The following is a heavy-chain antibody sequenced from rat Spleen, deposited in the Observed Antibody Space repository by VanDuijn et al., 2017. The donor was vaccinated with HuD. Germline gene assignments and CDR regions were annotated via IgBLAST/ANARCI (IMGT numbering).Heavy chain of an antibody. J-gene: IGHJ2*01. D-gene: IGHD4-1*01. CDR2: INTGGGST. CDR3: TTVGRTGY. CDR1: GFTFNNYG. Sequence: EVQLVESGGGLVQPGRSLKLSCAVSGFTFNNYGMAWVRQTPTKGLEWVTYINTGGGSTYYRDSVKGRLTISRDNAKSSLYLQMDSLRSEDTASYYCTTVGRTGYWGQGVMVIVSS. V-gene: IGHV5-27*01.